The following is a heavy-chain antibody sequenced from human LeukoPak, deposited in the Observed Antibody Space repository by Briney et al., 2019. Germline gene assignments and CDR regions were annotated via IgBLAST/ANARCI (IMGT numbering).Heavy chain of an antibody. CDR3: ARYGSGSGYGMDV. CDR2: IYYSGST. CDR1: GGSISSSSYY. Sequence: SETLSLTCTVSGGSISSSSYYWGWIRQPPGKGLEWIGSIYYSGSTYYNPSLKSRVTISVDTSKNQFSLKLSSVTAADTAVYYCARYGSGSGYGMDVWGQGTTVTVSS. D-gene: IGHD3-10*01. V-gene: IGHV4-39*07. J-gene: IGHJ6*02.